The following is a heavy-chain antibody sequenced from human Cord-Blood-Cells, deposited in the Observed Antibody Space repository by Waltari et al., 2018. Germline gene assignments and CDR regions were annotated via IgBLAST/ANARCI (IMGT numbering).Heavy chain of an antibody. V-gene: IGHV4-61*09. Sequence: QVQLQESGPGLVKPSQTLSLTCTVSGGSISSGSYYWSWIRQPAGKGLEWIGYIYTSGRTNYHPSLESRVTISVDTSKNQFSLKLSSVTAADTAVYYCARDSATWGQGTLVTVSS. J-gene: IGHJ5*02. CDR2: IYTSGRT. CDR3: ARDSAT. CDR1: GGSISSGSYY. D-gene: IGHD3-10*01.